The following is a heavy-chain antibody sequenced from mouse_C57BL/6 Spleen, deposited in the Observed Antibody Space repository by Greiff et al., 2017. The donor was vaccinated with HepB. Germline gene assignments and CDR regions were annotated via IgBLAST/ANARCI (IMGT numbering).Heavy chain of an antibody. Sequence: EVMLVESGGGLVKPGGSLKLSCVASGFTFSDYGMHWVRQAPEKGLEWVAYISSGSSTIYYADTVKGRFTISRDNAKNTLFLQMTSLRSEDTAMYYCARSYYDYDEDFDVWGTGTTVTVSS. D-gene: IGHD2-4*01. CDR3: ARSYYDYDEDFDV. CDR1: GFTFSDYG. CDR2: ISSGSSTI. V-gene: IGHV5-17*01. J-gene: IGHJ1*03.